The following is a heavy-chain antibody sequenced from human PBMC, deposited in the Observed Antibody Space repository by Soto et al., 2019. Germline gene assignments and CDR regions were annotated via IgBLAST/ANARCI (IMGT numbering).Heavy chain of an antibody. CDR1: GYIFSTYD. V-gene: IGHV1-8*01. CDR3: AREHRYNWNDEGWFDP. J-gene: IGHJ5*02. Sequence: QVQLVQSGAEVKKPGASVKVSCKASGYIFSTYDINWVRQAPGQGLEWMGWLNPNSGNTGYAQKFQGRVTMTRNTSLNTAYMELSSLGSEDTAVYYCAREHRYNWNDEGWFDPWGQGTLVTVSS. CDR2: LNPNSGNT. D-gene: IGHD1-20*01.